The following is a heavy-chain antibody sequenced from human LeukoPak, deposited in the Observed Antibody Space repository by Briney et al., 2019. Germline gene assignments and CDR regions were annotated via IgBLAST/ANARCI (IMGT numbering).Heavy chain of an antibody. CDR3: TRGGIGRFYKNWFDP. Sequence: PSETLSLTCTVSGGSISSSSYYWGWIRQPPGTGLEWIGSIYYSGSTYYNPSLKSRVTISVDTSKNQFSLKLSSVTAADTAVYYCTRGGIGRFYKNWFDPWGQGTLVTVSS. D-gene: IGHD3-3*01. CDR2: IYYSGST. J-gene: IGHJ5*02. V-gene: IGHV4-39*07. CDR1: GGSISSSSYY.